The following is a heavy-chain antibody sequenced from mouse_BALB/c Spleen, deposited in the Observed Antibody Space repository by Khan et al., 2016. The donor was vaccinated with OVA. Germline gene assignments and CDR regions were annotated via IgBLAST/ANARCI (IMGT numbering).Heavy chain of an antibody. D-gene: IGHD1-1*01. CDR3: AREAVVYIYWYLGV. CDR1: GFTFTDYY. V-gene: IGHV7-3*02. CDR2: IRNKANGYTT. Sequence: EVELVESGGGLVQSGGSLRLSCATSGFTFTDYYMSWVSQPPGKALEWLGFIRNKANGYTTEYSASVKGRFTIYRDTYQSIVYLQMNTLRAEDRTTYYCAREAVVYIYWYLGVWGAGTTVTVSS. J-gene: IGHJ1*01.